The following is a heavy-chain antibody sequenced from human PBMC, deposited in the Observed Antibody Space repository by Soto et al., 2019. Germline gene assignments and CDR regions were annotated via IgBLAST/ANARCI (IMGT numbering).Heavy chain of an antibody. J-gene: IGHJ6*02. CDR1: GGSISSGAYY. V-gene: IGHV4-31*03. D-gene: IGHD3-3*01. CDR3: AREGRPYYDFWSGSTPYYGMDV. Sequence: PSETLSLTCPVSGGSISSGAYYWSWIRQHPGKGLEWIGYIDDSGMRLYNPSLRCRVTVSVDQSKNQFSLKLSSVTAAVTAVYYCAREGRPYYDFWSGSTPYYGMDVWGQGTTVTVSS. CDR2: IDDSGMR.